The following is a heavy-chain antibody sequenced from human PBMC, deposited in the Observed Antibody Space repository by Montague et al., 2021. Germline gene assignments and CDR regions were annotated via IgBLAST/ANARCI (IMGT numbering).Heavy chain of an antibody. J-gene: IGHJ5*02. Sequence: SETLSLTCTVSSGSIFHAHWSWVRQPPGKGLEWLGSMFYGGATSNNPSLKSRVTMSIDTSTNQFSLKLSFVTAADTAVYYCAKQDYFVSGTSYKGFDPWGQGIRVTVS. D-gene: IGHD3-10*01. CDR3: AKQDYFVSGTSYKGFDP. CDR1: SGSIFHAH. CDR2: MFYGGAT. V-gene: IGHV4-59*08.